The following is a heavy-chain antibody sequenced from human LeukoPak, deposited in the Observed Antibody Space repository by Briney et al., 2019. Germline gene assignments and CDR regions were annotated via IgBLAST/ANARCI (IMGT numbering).Heavy chain of an antibody. V-gene: IGHV4-59*12. J-gene: IGHJ4*02. CDR1: GGSISSYY. Sequence: SETLSLTCSVSGGSISSYYWSWIRQPPGKGLEWIGYIHYSGSTNYNPSLKSRVTISGDASKNQFSLKLSSVTAADTAVYYCAREDGIASFFDYWGQGTLVTVSS. D-gene: IGHD6-13*01. CDR2: IHYSGST. CDR3: AREDGIASFFDY.